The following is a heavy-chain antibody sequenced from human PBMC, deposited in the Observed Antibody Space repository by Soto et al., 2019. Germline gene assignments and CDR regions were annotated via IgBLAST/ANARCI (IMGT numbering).Heavy chain of an antibody. D-gene: IGHD2-2*02. Sequence: VASVKVSCKASGYTFTSYGISWVRQAPGQGLEWMGWISAYNGNTNYAQKLQGRVTMTTDTSTSTAYMELRSLRSDDTAVYYCARDPKIEDIVVVPAAIRGYYYYGMDVWGQGTTVTVSS. CDR1: GYTFTSYG. CDR3: ARDPKIEDIVVVPAAIRGYYYYGMDV. V-gene: IGHV1-18*01. J-gene: IGHJ6*02. CDR2: ISAYNGNT.